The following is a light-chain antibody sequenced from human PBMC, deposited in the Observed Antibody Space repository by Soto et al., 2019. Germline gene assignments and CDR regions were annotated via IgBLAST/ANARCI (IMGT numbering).Light chain of an antibody. CDR1: SSGVGGYNY. CDR3: RSDTSGSTVV. J-gene: IGLJ2*01. V-gene: IGLV2-14*01. CDR2: DVS. Sequence: QSALTQPASVSGSPGQSITLSCTGTSSGVGGYNYVSWYQQHPGKAPKLRIYDVSSRPSRVSNRFSGSKSGNTASLTISGRQAEDEDDYYCRSDTSGSTVVFGGGTEVTVL.